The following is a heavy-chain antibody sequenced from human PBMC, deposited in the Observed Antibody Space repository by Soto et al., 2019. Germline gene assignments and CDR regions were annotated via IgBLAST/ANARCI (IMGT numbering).Heavy chain of an antibody. CDR2: IIPIFGTA. CDR1: GGTFSSYA. Sequence: QVQLVQSGAEVKKPGSSVKVSCKASGGTFSSYAISWVRQAPGQGLEWMGGIIPIFGTANYAQKFQGRVTITADESTSTAYMELSSLRSEETAVYYCARFGGSLFPYSYYGMDVWGQGTTVTVSS. J-gene: IGHJ6*02. CDR3: ARFGGSLFPYSYYGMDV. D-gene: IGHD3-10*01. V-gene: IGHV1-69*01.